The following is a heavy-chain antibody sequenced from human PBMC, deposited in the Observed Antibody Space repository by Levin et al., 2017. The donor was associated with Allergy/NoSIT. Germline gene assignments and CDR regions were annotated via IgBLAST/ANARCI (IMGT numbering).Heavy chain of an antibody. D-gene: IGHD2-2*01. V-gene: IGHV3-74*01. CDR2: INSDGSNT. Sequence: GESLKISCAASGFTFSGFWMHWVRQAPGKGLVWVSHINSDGSNTNYADSVRGRFTFSRDNAKNTLYLQMTSLRAEDTAVYYCVRGACSSTSCLDKWGQGTLVTVFS. CDR1: GFTFSGFW. J-gene: IGHJ4*02. CDR3: VRGACSSTSCLDK.